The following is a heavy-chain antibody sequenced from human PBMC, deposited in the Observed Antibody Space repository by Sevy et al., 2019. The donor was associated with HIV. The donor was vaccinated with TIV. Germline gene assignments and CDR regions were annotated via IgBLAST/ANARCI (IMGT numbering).Heavy chain of an antibody. CDR1: GFTFTNAW. J-gene: IGHJ4*02. D-gene: IGHD6-19*01. CDR2: IKSKTDGGTT. Sequence: GGSLRLSCAASGFTFTNAWMRWVRQAPGKGLEWVGRIKSKTDGGTTDYAAPVKGRFTISRDDSKNTLSLQMNSLKTEDTAVYFCTTAYSSGWEGDYWGQGTLVTVSS. CDR3: TTAYSSGWEGDY. V-gene: IGHV3-15*01.